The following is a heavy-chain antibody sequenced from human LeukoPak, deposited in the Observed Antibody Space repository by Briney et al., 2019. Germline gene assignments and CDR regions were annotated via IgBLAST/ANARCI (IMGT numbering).Heavy chain of an antibody. J-gene: IGHJ4*02. CDR3: AIREPVGY. CDR1: GFSFANSV. D-gene: IGHD1-14*01. CDR2: ISGSGDRT. V-gene: IGHV3-23*01. Sequence: PGGSLRLSCAASGFSFANSVISWIRLAPGKGPEWVSAISGSGDRTDYADSVRGRFTISRDNSKSTLYLLMNSLRVEDTAIYYCAIREPVGYWGQGSLVTVSP.